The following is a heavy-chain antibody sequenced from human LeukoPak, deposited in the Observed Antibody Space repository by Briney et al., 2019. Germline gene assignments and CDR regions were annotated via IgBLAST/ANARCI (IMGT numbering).Heavy chain of an antibody. CDR2: LYCNDDK. V-gene: IGHV2-5*01. Sequence: SGPTLVKPTQTLTLTCTFSGFSLSTTKMGVGWIRQPPGKALEWLAILYCNDDKRHSPSLNSRLTLTKDTSKNQVVLTLTNVDPVDTATYYCAHAYYYGSGGAGFDIWGQGTMVTVSS. D-gene: IGHD3-10*01. CDR1: GFSLSTTKMG. J-gene: IGHJ3*02. CDR3: AHAYYYGSGGAGFDI.